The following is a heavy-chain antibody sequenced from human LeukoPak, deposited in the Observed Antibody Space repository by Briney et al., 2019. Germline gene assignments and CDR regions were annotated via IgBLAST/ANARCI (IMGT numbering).Heavy chain of an antibody. V-gene: IGHV4-34*01. D-gene: IGHD3-22*01. CDR3: AIQADYYDSSGYYKNFDY. J-gene: IGHJ4*02. CDR1: GGSFSGYY. CDR2: INHSGST. Sequence: SETLSLTCAVYGGSFSGYYWSWIRQPPGKGLEWIGEINHSGSTNYNPSLKSRVTISVDTSKNQFSLKLSSVTAADTAVYYCAIQADYYDSSGYYKNFDYWGQGTLVTVSS.